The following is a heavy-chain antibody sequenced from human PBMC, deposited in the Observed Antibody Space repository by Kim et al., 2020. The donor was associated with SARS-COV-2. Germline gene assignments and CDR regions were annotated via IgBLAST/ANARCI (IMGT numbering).Heavy chain of an antibody. CDR3: ARVARGDGYNYDN. J-gene: IGHJ4*02. D-gene: IGHD5-12*01. CDR2: IYSDGST. Sequence: GGSLRLSCAASGFSVGTNYMSWVRQAPGKGLEWVSVIYSDGSTYYADSVKDRFTISRDSSKNTLYLQMNSLRAEDTAVYYCARVARGDGYNYDNWGQGTL. V-gene: IGHV3-66*01. CDR1: GFSVGTNY.